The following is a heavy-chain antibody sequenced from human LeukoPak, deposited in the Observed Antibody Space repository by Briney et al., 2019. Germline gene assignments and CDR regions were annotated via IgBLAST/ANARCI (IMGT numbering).Heavy chain of an antibody. CDR1: GYTFTSYA. D-gene: IGHD3-3*01. CDR2: INTNTGNP. CDR3: ARGLYYDFWSGYAGETDDAFDI. V-gene: IGHV7-4-1*02. Sequence: ASVKVSCKASGYTFTSYAMNWVRQAPGQGLEWMGWINTNTGNPTYAQGFTGRFVFSLDTSVSTAYLQISSLKAEDTAVYYCARGLYYDFWSGYAGETDDAFDIWGQGTMVTVSS. J-gene: IGHJ3*02.